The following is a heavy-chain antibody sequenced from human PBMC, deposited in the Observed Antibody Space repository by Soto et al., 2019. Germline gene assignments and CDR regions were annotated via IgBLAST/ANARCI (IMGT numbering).Heavy chain of an antibody. V-gene: IGHV1-24*01. CDR3: AIGVRPYNWNDVPDY. CDR2: FDPEDGET. D-gene: IGHD1-20*01. CDR1: GYTLTELS. J-gene: IGHJ4*02. Sequence: GASVKVSCKVSGYTLTELSMHWVRQAPGKGLEWMGGFDPEDGETIYAQKFQGRVTMTEDTSTDTAYMELSSLRSEDTAVYYCAIGVRPYNWNDVPDYWGQGTLVTVSS.